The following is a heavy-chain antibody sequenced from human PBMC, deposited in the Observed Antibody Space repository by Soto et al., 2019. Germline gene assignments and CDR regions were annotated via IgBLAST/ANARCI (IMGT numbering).Heavy chain of an antibody. CDR3: ARDHSSGWLNSFDP. D-gene: IGHD6-19*01. CDR1: GGSISSYY. V-gene: IGHV4-59*01. J-gene: IGHJ5*02. CDR2: IYYSGST. Sequence: SETLSLTCTVSGGSISSYYWSWIRQPPGKGLEWIGYIYYSGSTNYNPSLKSRVTISVDTSKNQFSLKLSSVTAADTAVYYCARDHSSGWLNSFDPWGQGTLVTVSS.